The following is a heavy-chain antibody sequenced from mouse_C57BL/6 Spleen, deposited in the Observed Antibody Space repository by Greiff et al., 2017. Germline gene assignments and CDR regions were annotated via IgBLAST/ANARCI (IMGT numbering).Heavy chain of an antibody. J-gene: IGHJ3*01. CDR2: IDPSDSYT. V-gene: IGHV1-50*01. Sequence: VQLQQPGAELVKPGASVKLSCKASGYTFTSCWMQWVKQRPGQGLEWIGEIDPSDSYTNYKQKFKGKATLTVDTSSSTAYMQLSSLTSEDSAVYYCARAGYYYGSSSWFAYWGQGTLVTVSA. D-gene: IGHD1-1*01. CDR1: GYTFTSCW. CDR3: ARAGYYYGSSSWFAY.